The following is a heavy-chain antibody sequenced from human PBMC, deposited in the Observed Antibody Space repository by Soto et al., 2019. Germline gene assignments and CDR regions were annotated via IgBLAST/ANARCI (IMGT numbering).Heavy chain of an antibody. V-gene: IGHV1-69*01. CDR2: IIPIFGTA. CDR3: ASWEVYCSGGSCYSYARYDGMDV. CDR1: GGTFSSYA. Sequence: QVQLVQSGAEVKKPGSSVKVSCKASGGTFSSYAISWVRQAPGQGLEWMGGIIPIFGTANYAQKFQGRVTITADESTSTAYMELSSLRSEDTDVYYCASWEVYCSGGSCYSYARYDGMDVWGQGTTVTVSS. J-gene: IGHJ6*02. D-gene: IGHD2-15*01.